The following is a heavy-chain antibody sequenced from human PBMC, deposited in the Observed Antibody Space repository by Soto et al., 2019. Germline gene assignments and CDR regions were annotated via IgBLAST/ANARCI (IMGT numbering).Heavy chain of an antibody. D-gene: IGHD3-22*01. CDR3: ASSYYYDSSGYSSLYYYYGMDF. Sequence: ASVKVSCKASGYTFNRNAVHWVRQAPGQGLEWMGWINSGNGKTEYSHNFRGRLTFTRDTSASTAYMDLSSLRSEDTAVYYCASSYYYDSSGYSSLYYYYGMDFWGQGTTVTVSS. V-gene: IGHV1-3*01. CDR1: GYTFNRNA. J-gene: IGHJ6*02. CDR2: INSGNGKT.